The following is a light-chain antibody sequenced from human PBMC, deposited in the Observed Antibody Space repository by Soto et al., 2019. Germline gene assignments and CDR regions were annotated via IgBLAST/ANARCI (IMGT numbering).Light chain of an antibody. V-gene: IGKV3-20*01. CDR2: RAS. CDR1: QSVSSDY. CDR3: QQYGSSPTT. Sequence: EIVLTQSPGTLSLSPGERATLSCRASQSVSSDYLAWYQQKPGQTPKVLIYRASGRATGIPDRFSGSGSGTDFTLTISRLEPEDFAVYYCQQYGSSPTTFGHGTKVDIK. J-gene: IGKJ1*01.